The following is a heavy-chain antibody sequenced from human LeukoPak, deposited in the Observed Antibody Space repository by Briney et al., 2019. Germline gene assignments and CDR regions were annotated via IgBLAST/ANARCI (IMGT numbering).Heavy chain of an antibody. CDR3: ACLIVGATPSFDY. CDR2: ISSSGSTI. CDR1: GFTFSSYE. J-gene: IGHJ4*02. Sequence: GGSLRLSCAASGFTFSSYEMNWVRQAPGKGLEWVSYISSSGSTIYYADSVKGRFTISRDNAKNSLYLQMNSLRAEDTAVYYCACLIVGATPSFDYRGQGTLVTVSS. D-gene: IGHD1-26*01. V-gene: IGHV3-48*03.